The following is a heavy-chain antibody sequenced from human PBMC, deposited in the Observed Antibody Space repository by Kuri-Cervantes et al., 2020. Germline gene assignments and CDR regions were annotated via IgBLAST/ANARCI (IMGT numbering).Heavy chain of an antibody. CDR2: IYYSGST. Sequence: SGTLSLTCTVSGGSISSGGYYWSWIRQHPGKGLEWIGYIYYSGSTYYNPSLKSLVTISVDTSKNQFSLKLSSVTAADTAVYYCARVRNNWNYWGRGPRGHLPYYFDYWGQGTLVTVSS. CDR1: GGSISSGGYY. D-gene: IGHD1-7*01. J-gene: IGHJ4*02. CDR3: ARVRNNWNYWGRGPRGHLPYYFDY. V-gene: IGHV4-31*01.